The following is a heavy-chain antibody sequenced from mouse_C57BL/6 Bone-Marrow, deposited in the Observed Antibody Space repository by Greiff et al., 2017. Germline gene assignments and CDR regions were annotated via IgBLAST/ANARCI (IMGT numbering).Heavy chain of an antibody. Sequence: EVQRVESGGGLVKPGGSLKLSCAASGFTFSSYAMSWVRQTPEKRLEWVATISDGGSYTYYPDNVKGRFTISRDNAKNNLYLQMSHLKSEDTAMYYCARDITTVVYFEVWGTETTVTVSS. J-gene: IGHJ1*03. CDR1: GFTFSSYA. CDR2: ISDGGSYT. V-gene: IGHV5-4*01. D-gene: IGHD1-1*01. CDR3: ARDITTVVYFEV.